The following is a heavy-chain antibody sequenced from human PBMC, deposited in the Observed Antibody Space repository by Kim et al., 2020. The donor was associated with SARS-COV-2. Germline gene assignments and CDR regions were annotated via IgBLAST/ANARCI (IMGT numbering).Heavy chain of an antibody. J-gene: IGHJ5*02. CDR3: ARDPVYGGNSENWFDP. D-gene: IGHD4-17*01. V-gene: IGHV3-30*04. Sequence: GGSLRLSCAASGFTFSSYAMHWVRQAPGKGLEWVAGISYDGSNKYYADSVKGRFTISRDNSKNTLYLQMNSLRAEDTAVYYCARDPVYGGNSENWFDPWGQGTLVTVSS. CDR1: GFTFSSYA. CDR2: ISYDGSNK.